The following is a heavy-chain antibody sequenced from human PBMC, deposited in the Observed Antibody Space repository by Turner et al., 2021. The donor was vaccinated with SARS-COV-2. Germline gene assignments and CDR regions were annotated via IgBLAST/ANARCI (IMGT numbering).Heavy chain of an antibody. Sequence: EVQLVESGGGLVQPGGSLGIPRSASGFTFSSYDIHWVRQATGKGREGVAGMGTAGYTYYPGSVKGRFTISRENAKNSLYLQMNSLRAGDTAVYYCARGSSGAGSYYLKYYFDYWGQGTLVTVSS. CDR3: ARGSSGAGSYYLKYYFDY. CDR2: MGTAGYT. J-gene: IGHJ4*02. V-gene: IGHV3-13*04. CDR1: GFTFSSYD. D-gene: IGHD3-10*01.